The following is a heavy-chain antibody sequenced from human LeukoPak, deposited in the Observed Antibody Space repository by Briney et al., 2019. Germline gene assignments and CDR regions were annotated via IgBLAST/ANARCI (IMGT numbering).Heavy chain of an antibody. D-gene: IGHD6-6*01. Sequence: GGSLRLSCAASGFTFSSYGLSWVRQAPGKGLEWVSAISDSGSDTYYADSVKGRFTISKDNSKNTLYLQMNSLRAEDTALYYCAKRVPYSSSSVYFDSWGQGTLVTVSS. CDR2: ISDSGSDT. V-gene: IGHV3-23*01. J-gene: IGHJ4*02. CDR1: GFTFSSYG. CDR3: AKRVPYSSSSVYFDS.